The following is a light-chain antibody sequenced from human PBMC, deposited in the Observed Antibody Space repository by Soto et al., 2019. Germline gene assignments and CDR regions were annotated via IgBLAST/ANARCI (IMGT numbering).Light chain of an antibody. CDR1: KVGSQT. CDR2: DDS. CDR3: QLWDSSSNHVV. Sequence: SSELTQPPSESVAPGQTARLTCGGNKVGSQTVHWYQQKPGQAPLLVVYDDSDRPSGIPARFSGSGSGNTATLTISRVEAGDEADYYCQLWDSSSNHVVFGGGTKVTVL. J-gene: IGLJ2*01. V-gene: IGLV3-21*02.